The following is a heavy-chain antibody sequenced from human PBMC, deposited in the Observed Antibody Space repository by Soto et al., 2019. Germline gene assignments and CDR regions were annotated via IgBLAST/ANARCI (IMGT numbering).Heavy chain of an antibody. CDR1: GDSVSSSSVT. Sequence: SQTLSLTCAISGDSVSSSSVTWNWIRQSPSRGLEWLGRTYYRSKWYNDYAVSVKSRITINPDTSKNQFSLQLNSVTPEDTAVYYCARSPRTSLFDPWGQGTLVTVSS. V-gene: IGHV6-1*01. CDR3: ARSPRTSLFDP. CDR2: TYYRSKWYN. J-gene: IGHJ5*02.